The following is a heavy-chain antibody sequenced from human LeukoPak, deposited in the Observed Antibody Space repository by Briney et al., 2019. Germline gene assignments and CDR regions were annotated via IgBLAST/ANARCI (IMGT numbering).Heavy chain of an antibody. CDR3: ARVTYSSGDFDY. D-gene: IGHD6-19*01. CDR2: INADGSST. V-gene: IGHV3-74*01. J-gene: IGHJ4*02. Sequence: GGSLRLSCAASGFTFSSYYMHWVRQAPGKGLVWVSHINADGSSTRYADSVKGRFTISRDNAKNTLYLQMNSLRGDDTAMYYCARVTYSSGDFDYWGQGTLVTVSS. CDR1: GFTFSSYY.